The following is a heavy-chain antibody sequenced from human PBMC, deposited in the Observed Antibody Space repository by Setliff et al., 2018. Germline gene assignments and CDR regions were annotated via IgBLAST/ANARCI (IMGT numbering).Heavy chain of an antibody. CDR2: ISPYSGNS. CDR1: GYTFSDYG. J-gene: IGHJ4*02. CDR3: SRLVRFCTRTACQRLSGDDY. D-gene: IGHD6-13*01. V-gene: IGHV1-18*01. Sequence: GASVKVSCKASGYTFSDYGVSWVRQAPGRGLEWLGWISPYSGNSYSAPKFQGRLFLTTDTSAATAYLDLRSLRSDDTAVYFCSRLVRFCTRTACQRLSGDDYWGQGTLVTVSS.